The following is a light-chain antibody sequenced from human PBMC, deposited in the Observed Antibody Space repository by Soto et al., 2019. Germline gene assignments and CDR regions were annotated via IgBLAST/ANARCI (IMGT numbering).Light chain of an antibody. Sequence: EEVISQSPATLSVSPRERATLSCRASQSVSSNLAWYQQKPGQAPRLLIYGASTRATGIPARFSGSGSGTEFTLTISSLHSGDCAVSNFQHYNDWPGTSRQGTK. CDR1: QSVSSN. V-gene: IGKV3-15*01. CDR2: GAS. CDR3: QHYNDWPGT. J-gene: IGKJ1*01.